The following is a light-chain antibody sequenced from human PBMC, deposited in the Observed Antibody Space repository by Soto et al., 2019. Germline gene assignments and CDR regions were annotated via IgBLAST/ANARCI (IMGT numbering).Light chain of an antibody. V-gene: IGLV2-14*03. CDR2: DVS. CDR1: SSDVGGYNY. Sequence: QSVLTQPASVSGSPGQSITISCTGTSSDVGGYNYVSWYQHHPGKAPKLIIYDVSNRPSGVSIRFSGSKSDNTASLTISGLQPEDEADYHCSSYTTSNTRQIVSGXGTEVTVL. J-gene: IGLJ1*01. CDR3: SSYTTSNTRQIV.